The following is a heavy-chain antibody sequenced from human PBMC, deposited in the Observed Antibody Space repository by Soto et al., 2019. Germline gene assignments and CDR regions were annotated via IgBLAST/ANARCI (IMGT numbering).Heavy chain of an antibody. J-gene: IGHJ4*02. CDR2: IKSKTDGGTT. CDR3: TAWADSYDRFDY. D-gene: IGHD5-18*01. Sequence: EVQLVESGGSLVKPGGSLRLSCAASGVTFSYAWMNWVRQAPGKGLEWVGRIKSKTDGGTTDYAAPVKGRFTISRDDSKNTLHLQMNSLKTEDTAVYYCTAWADSYDRFDYWGQGTLVTVSS. CDR1: GVTFSYAW. V-gene: IGHV3-15*07.